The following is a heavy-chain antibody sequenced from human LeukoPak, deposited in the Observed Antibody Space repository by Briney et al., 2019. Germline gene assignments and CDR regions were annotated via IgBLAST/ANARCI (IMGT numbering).Heavy chain of an antibody. CDR1: GLTFSSHS. CDR3: ARGNSGSHYVEYYYGMDV. CDR2: ISSTGRYI. Sequence: GGSLRLSCAASGLTFSSHSMNWVRQAPGKGLEWVSSISSTGRYIYYADSVKGRFTISRDNAKNSLYLQMNSLRAEDTAVYYCARGNSGSHYVEYYYGMDVWGQGTTVTVSS. J-gene: IGHJ6*02. D-gene: IGHD1-26*01. V-gene: IGHV3-21*04.